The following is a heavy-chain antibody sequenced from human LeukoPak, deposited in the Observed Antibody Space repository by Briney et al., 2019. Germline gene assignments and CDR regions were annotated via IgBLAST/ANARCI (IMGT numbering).Heavy chain of an antibody. D-gene: IGHD4-17*01. Sequence: GGSLRPSCAASGFTFDDYAMHWVRQAQGKGLEWVSGISWNSGSIGYADSVKGRFTISRDNAKNSLYLQMNSLRAEDTALYYCAKDVSLYGDYVFDYWGQGTLVTVSS. J-gene: IGHJ4*02. CDR2: ISWNSGSI. CDR3: AKDVSLYGDYVFDY. CDR1: GFTFDDYA. V-gene: IGHV3-9*01.